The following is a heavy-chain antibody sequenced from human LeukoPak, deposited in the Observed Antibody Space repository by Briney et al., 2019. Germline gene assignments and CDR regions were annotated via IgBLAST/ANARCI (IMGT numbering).Heavy chain of an antibody. CDR2: MNPNSGNT. Sequence: ASVKVSCKASGFTFTSYDINWVRKATGPGLEWMGWMNPNSGNTGYAQKFQGRVTMTSNTSISTAYMELSSLRSEDTAVYYCARNGKMATMNLCGWIKPQNWFDPWGQGTLVTVSS. CDR1: GFTFTSYD. J-gene: IGHJ5*02. CDR3: ARNGKMATMNLCGWIKPQNWFDP. V-gene: IGHV1-8*01. D-gene: IGHD5-24*01.